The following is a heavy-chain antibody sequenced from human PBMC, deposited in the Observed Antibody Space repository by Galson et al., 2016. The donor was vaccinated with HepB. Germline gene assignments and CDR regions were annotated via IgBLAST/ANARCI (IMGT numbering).Heavy chain of an antibody. CDR3: AKNPNFGDYPYSDF. CDR2: ISGNGIAT. V-gene: IGHV3-23*01. D-gene: IGHD4-17*01. Sequence: SLRLSCAASGFTFNNYAMTWVRQAPGKGLEWLSTISGNGIATYYGDSLRGRFTISRDDSRNTLFLHMNSLRAEDPAVYYRAKNPNFGDYPYSDFWGQGTLVTVSS. J-gene: IGHJ4*02. CDR1: GFTFNNYA.